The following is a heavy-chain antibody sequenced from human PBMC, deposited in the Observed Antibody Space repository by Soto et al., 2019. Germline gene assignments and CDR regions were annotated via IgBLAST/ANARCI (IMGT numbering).Heavy chain of an antibody. CDR2: ISYDGSNK. Sequence: QVQLVESGGGVVQPGRSLRLSCAASGFTFSSYAMHWVRQAPGKGLEWVAVISYDGSNKYYGDSVKGRFTISRDNSXXTLYLQMNSLRAEDTAVYYCASGDVDTDHVPSFDYWGQGTLVTVSS. J-gene: IGHJ4*02. V-gene: IGHV3-30-3*01. D-gene: IGHD5-18*01. CDR3: ASGDVDTDHVPSFDY. CDR1: GFTFSSYA.